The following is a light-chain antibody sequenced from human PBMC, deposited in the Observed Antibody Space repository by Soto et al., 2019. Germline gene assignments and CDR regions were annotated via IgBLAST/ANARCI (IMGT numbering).Light chain of an antibody. V-gene: IGKV3-11*01. Sequence: EIVMTQSPATLSVSPGERATLSCRASQSVNSYLAWYKQKPGQAPRILSYDASNRATGIPARFRGSGSGTEFTLTISSLEPEDFEVYYCQQRKNWQVTFGQGTRLETK. CDR2: DAS. CDR1: QSVNSY. J-gene: IGKJ5*01. CDR3: QQRKNWQVT.